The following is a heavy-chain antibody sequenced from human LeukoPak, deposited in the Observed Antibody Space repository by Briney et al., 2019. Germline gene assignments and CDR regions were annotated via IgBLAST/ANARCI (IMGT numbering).Heavy chain of an antibody. V-gene: IGHV4-30-4*01. CDR1: GDSISSGDYY. CDR2: IRHSGSS. CDR3: ARAKVSSWDNPLDY. J-gene: IGHJ4*02. Sequence: SETLSLTCTVSGDSISSGDYYWSWIRQPPGKGLEWVGFIRHSGSSYHNPSLKSRVTMSVDMSKNQFSLRLSSVTAADTAVYFCARAKVSSWDNPLDYWGQGTLVTASS. D-gene: IGHD6-13*01.